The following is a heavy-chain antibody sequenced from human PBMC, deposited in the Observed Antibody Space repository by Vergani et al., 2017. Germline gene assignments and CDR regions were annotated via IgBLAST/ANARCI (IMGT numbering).Heavy chain of an antibody. CDR2: SRNKARSYTT. Sequence: VQLVESGGGVVQPGRSLRLSCAASGFRFSSYGMNWVRQAPGKGLEWVGRSRNKARSYTTEYSASVKGRFTISRDESRNSLYLQMDSLKTEDTAVYYCATLTLQTQQHVTSWWQGTLVIVSS. D-gene: IGHD6-13*01. V-gene: IGHV3-72*01. J-gene: IGHJ5*02. CDR1: GFRFSSYG. CDR3: ATLTLQTQQHVTS.